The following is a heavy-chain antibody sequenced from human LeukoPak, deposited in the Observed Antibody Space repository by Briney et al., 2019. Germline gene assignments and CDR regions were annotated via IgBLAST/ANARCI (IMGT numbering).Heavy chain of an antibody. D-gene: IGHD3-22*01. Sequence: SVKVSCKASGYTFTSYAISWVRQAPGQGLEWMGGIIPIFGTANYAQKFQGRVTITTDESTSTAYMELSSLRSEDTAVYYCARGYYDSSGYCDAFDIWGQGTMVTVSS. CDR3: ARGYYDSSGYCDAFDI. J-gene: IGHJ3*02. V-gene: IGHV1-69*05. CDR2: IIPIFGTA. CDR1: GYTFTSYA.